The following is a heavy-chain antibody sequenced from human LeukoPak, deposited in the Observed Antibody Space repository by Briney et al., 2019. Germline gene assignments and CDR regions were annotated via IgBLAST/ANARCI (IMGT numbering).Heavy chain of an antibody. Sequence: GGSLRLSCAASGFTFSNYAMNWVRQAPGKGLEWDSVISGSGGNTYYADSVKGRFTISRDNSKNTLYLQMNSLRAEDTAVYYCPKDGYDILTGYSPPDYWGQGTLVTVSS. D-gene: IGHD3-9*01. CDR2: ISGSGGNT. CDR1: GFTFSNYA. V-gene: IGHV3-23*01. CDR3: PKDGYDILTGYSPPDY. J-gene: IGHJ4*02.